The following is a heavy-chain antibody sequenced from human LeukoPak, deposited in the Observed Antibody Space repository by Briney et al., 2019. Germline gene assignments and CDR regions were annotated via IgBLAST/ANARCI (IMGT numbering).Heavy chain of an antibody. J-gene: IGHJ6*03. V-gene: IGHV3-7*01. CDR3: ARELIMTTVTINYYYYMDV. CDR1: GFTFSSYG. Sequence: GGSLRLSCAASGFTFSSYGMSWVRQAPGKGLEGVANIKQDGSEKYYVGSVKGRFTISRDNAKNSLYLQMNSLRAEDTAVYYCARELIMTTVTINYYYYMDVWGKGATVTVSS. D-gene: IGHD4-17*01. CDR2: IKQDGSEK.